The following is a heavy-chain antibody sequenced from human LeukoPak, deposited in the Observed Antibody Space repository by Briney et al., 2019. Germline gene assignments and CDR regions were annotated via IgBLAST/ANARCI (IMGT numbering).Heavy chain of an antibody. CDR1: GFTFSSSR. Sequence: GGSLRLSCAASGFTFSSSRVNWVRQPPGEGLEWVSSISSSHIYYADSVRGRFTISRDDAKNSLYLQMNSLRAEDTAVYYCAREPYDSGGGWGQGPLVTVSS. D-gene: IGHD3-22*01. J-gene: IGHJ4*02. V-gene: IGHV3-21*06. CDR3: AREPYDSGGG. CDR2: ISSSHI.